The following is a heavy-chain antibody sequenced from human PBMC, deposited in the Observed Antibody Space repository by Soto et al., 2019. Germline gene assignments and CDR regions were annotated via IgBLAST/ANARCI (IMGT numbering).Heavy chain of an antibody. D-gene: IGHD2-15*01. J-gene: IGHJ6*02. Sequence: ASVKVSCKASGYTFTSSGNCWVRQAPGKGLDWMGWNSAYNGNTKYAQDLQGRVTMTTDTSTSTAYMELRSLISDDTAVYYCARFTGGSYNTYYFYYGMDVWGQGTTVTVSS. V-gene: IGHV1-18*04. CDR2: NSAYNGNT. CDR1: GYTFTSSG. CDR3: ARFTGGSYNTYYFYYGMDV.